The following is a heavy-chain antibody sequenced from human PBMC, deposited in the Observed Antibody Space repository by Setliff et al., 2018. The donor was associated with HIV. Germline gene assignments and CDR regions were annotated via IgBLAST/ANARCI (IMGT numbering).Heavy chain of an antibody. CDR2: IYTSGP. CDR1: GDSISSGSNY. V-gene: IGHV4-61*02. D-gene: IGHD2-2*01. Sequence: TVSGDSISSGSNYWSWIRQPAGKGLEWIGRIYTSGPRYNPSLENRVTTSVDTSKSQFFLMLSSVTAADTAVYYCARASSDIPGVDSNYFDDWGQGTLVTVSS. CDR3: ARASSDIPGVDSNYFDD. J-gene: IGHJ4*02.